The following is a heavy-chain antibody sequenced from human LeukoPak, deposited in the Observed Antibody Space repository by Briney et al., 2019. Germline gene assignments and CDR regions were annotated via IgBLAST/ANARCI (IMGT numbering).Heavy chain of an antibody. J-gene: IGHJ6*02. CDR2: IYYSGST. V-gene: IGHV4-39*07. D-gene: IGHD2-15*01. CDR3: ARDSQERGYCSGGSCYSNYYYGMDV. Sequence: SETLSLTCTVSGGSISSSSYYWGWIRQPPGKGLEWIGSIYYSGSTYYNPSLKSRVTISVDTSKNQFSLKLSSVTAADTAVYYCARDSQERGYCSGGSCYSNYYYGMDVWGQGTTVTVSS. CDR1: GGSISSSSYY.